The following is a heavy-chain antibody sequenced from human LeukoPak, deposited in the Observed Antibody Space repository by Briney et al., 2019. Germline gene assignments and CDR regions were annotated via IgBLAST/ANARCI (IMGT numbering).Heavy chain of an antibody. Sequence: PGGSLRLSCAASGFTVSSNYMSWVRQAPGKGLEWVSVIYSGSSTYYADSVKGRFTISRDNSKNTLYLQMNSLRAEDTAVYYCARDRAAAGLAGFDPWGQGTLVTVSS. CDR1: GFTVSSNY. CDR2: IYSGSST. V-gene: IGHV3-66*01. CDR3: ARDRAAAGLAGFDP. J-gene: IGHJ5*02. D-gene: IGHD6-13*01.